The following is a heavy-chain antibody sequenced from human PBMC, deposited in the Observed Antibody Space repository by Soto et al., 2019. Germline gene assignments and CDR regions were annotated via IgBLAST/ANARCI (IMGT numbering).Heavy chain of an antibody. CDR2: IIPIFGTA. Sequence: QLELVQSGAEVKKPGSSGKVSCQAPEDTSGNYAISWVRQPPGQGLEGMGGIIPIFGTANYAQKFQGRVTITADTSANTVYLELSSLRSEDTAVYYCASTKYDSSAYYYWYLGLWGRGTLVTVSS. CDR1: EDTSGNYA. CDR3: ASTKYDSSAYYYWYLGL. J-gene: IGHJ2*01. D-gene: IGHD3-22*01. V-gene: IGHV1-69*06.